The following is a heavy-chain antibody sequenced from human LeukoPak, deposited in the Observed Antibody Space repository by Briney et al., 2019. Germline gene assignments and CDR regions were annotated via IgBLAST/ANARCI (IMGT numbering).Heavy chain of an antibody. CDR2: TYYRSEWYN. V-gene: IGHV6-1*01. J-gene: IGHJ5*02. CDR1: GDSVSSNSAA. CDR3: ARLIYDSSGYYWFDP. D-gene: IGHD3-22*01. Sequence: PSQTLSLTCAISGDSVSSNSAAWNWIRQSPSRGLEWLGRTYYRSEWYNDYAVSVKSRITINPDTSKNQFSLKLNSVTAADTAVYFCARLIYDSSGYYWFDPWGQGTLVTVSP.